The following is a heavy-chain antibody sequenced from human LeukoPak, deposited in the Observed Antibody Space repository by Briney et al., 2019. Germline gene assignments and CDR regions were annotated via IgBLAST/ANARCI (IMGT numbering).Heavy chain of an antibody. CDR1: GGSISSYY. D-gene: IGHD6-6*01. Sequence: SETLSLTCTVSGGSISSYYWSWIRQPPGKGLEWIGYIYYSGSTNYNPSLKSRVTISVDTSKNQFSLKLSSVTAADTAVYYCARDPSYSSSSPYNWFDPWGQGTLVTVSS. J-gene: IGHJ5*02. CDR3: ARDPSYSSSSPYNWFDP. V-gene: IGHV4-59*12. CDR2: IYYSGST.